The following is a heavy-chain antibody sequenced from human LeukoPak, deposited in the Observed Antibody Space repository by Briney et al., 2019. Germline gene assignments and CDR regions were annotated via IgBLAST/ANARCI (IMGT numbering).Heavy chain of an antibody. V-gene: IGHV3-13*01. D-gene: IGHD6-13*01. Sequence: GSLRLSCAASGFTLSNYDMHWVRQAAGKGLEWVSGIGTAGDTYYPASVKGRFTISRENAKNSLYLQMNSLSAGDTAVYYCASSPAYSSSWYAIDNWGQGTLVTVSS. J-gene: IGHJ4*02. CDR1: GFTLSNYD. CDR2: IGTAGDT. CDR3: ASSPAYSSSWYAIDN.